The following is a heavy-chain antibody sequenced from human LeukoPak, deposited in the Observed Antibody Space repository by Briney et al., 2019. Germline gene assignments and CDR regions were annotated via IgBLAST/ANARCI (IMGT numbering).Heavy chain of an antibody. V-gene: IGHV3-23*01. CDR1: GVTFSSYP. Sequence: PGGSLCLSCAASGVTFSSYPMSWVRQAPGKGLQWVSAISGGGGTIYYGDSVKGRFTISRDNSKSTVYLQINSLRADDTAIYYCAARPLMPPRFDFWGQGTLVTVSS. J-gene: IGHJ4*02. CDR3: AARPLMPPRFDF. CDR2: ISGGGGTI. D-gene: IGHD2-2*01.